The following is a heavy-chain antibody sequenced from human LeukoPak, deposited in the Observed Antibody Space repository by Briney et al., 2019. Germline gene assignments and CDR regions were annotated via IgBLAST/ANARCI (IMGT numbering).Heavy chain of an antibody. V-gene: IGHV3-66*01. J-gene: IGHJ4*02. CDR2: IYSGGST. CDR3: ARDVRGGSGWYEDY. D-gene: IGHD6-19*01. Sequence: GGSLRLSCAASGFTVSSNYMSWVRQAPGKGLEWVSVIYSGGSTYYADSVKGRFTISRDNSKNTLYLQMNSLRAEDTAVYYCARDVRGGSGWYEDYWGQGTLVTVSS. CDR1: GFTVSSNY.